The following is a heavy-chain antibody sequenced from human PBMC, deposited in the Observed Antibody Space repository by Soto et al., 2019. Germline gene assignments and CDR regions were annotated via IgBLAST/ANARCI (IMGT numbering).Heavy chain of an antibody. D-gene: IGHD3-3*01. Sequence: ASVKVSCKASGYTFTSYGIGWVRQAPGQGLEWMGWISAYNGNTNYAQKLQGRVTMTTDTSTSTAYMELRSLRSDDTAVYYCARGSSSTYYDFWSGVNWFDPWGQGTLVTVSS. CDR2: ISAYNGNT. CDR1: GYTFTSYG. CDR3: ARGSSSTYYDFWSGVNWFDP. V-gene: IGHV1-18*01. J-gene: IGHJ5*02.